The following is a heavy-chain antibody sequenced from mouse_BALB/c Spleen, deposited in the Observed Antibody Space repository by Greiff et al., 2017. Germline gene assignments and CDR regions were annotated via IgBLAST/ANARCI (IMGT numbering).Heavy chain of an antibody. CDR1: GFAFSSYD. CDR2: ISSGGGST. J-gene: IGHJ2*01. V-gene: IGHV5-12-1*01. CDR3: ARHRDGSSYFDY. D-gene: IGHD1-1*01. Sequence: EVNLVESGGGLVKPGGSLKLSCAASGFAFSSYDMSWVRQTPEKRLEWVAYISSGGGSTYYPDTVKGRFTISRDNAKNTLYLQMSSLKSEDTAMYYCARHRDGSSYFDYWGQGTTLTVSS.